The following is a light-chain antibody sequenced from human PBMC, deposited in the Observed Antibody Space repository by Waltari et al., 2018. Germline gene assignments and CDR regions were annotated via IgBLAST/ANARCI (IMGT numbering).Light chain of an antibody. Sequence: QSAVPHPLSASGTPGQRVHIACSGSSSTIRRNTVKWYQQLPGTATKLRFSCNKQRPPGVPDLFSGSKSGTSASLAISGLQCEDEADYYCAAWDDSLNAVVFGGGTKLTVL. V-gene: IGLV1-44*01. J-gene: IGLJ3*02. CDR1: SSTIRRNT. CDR2: CNK. CDR3: AAWDDSLNAVV.